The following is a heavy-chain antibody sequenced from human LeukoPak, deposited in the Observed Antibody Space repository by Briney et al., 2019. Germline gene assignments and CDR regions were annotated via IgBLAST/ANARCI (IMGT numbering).Heavy chain of an antibody. CDR3: SRDYVGGSPSLYC. V-gene: IGHV1-46*01. Sequence: ASVKVSCKASGYTFTSYYMHWVRQAPGQGLEWMGIINPSGGSTSYAQKFQGRVTMTRDMSTSTVYMELSSLRVEDTAVYYCSRDYVGGSPSLYCWGQGTLVTVSS. CDR2: INPSGGST. J-gene: IGHJ4*02. CDR1: GYTFTSYY. D-gene: IGHD1-26*01.